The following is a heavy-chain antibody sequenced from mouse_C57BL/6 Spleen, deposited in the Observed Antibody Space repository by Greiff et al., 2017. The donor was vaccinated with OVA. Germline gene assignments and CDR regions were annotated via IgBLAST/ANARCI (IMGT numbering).Heavy chain of an antibody. Sequence: QVQLKESGPGLVQPSQRLSITCTVSGFSLTSYGVHWVRQSPGKGLEWLGVIWSGGSTDYNAAFISRLSISKDNSKSQVFFKMNSLQADDTAIYYCARTLYDGYYDWYFDVWGTGTTVTVSS. CDR1: GFSLTSYG. J-gene: IGHJ1*03. V-gene: IGHV2-2*01. CDR3: ARTLYDGYYDWYFDV. D-gene: IGHD2-3*01. CDR2: IWSGGST.